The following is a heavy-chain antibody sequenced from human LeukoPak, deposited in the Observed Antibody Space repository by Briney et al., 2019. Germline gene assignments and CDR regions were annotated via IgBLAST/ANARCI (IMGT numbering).Heavy chain of an antibody. CDR2: ISSNGGTT. CDR3: VGVYGMDV. D-gene: IGHD3-10*01. Sequence: GGSLRLSCSASGFTLSSYAMHWVRQAPGKGLEFVSAISSNGGTTYYADSVKGRFTISRDNSKNTLFLQMSSLRAEDTAVYYCVGVYGMDVWGQGTTVTVSS. V-gene: IGHV3-64D*06. J-gene: IGHJ6*02. CDR1: GFTLSSYA.